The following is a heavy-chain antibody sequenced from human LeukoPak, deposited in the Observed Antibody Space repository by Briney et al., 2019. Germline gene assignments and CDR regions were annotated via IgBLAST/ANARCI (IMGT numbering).Heavy chain of an antibody. J-gene: IGHJ3*02. V-gene: IGHV4-39*07. Sequence: SETLSLTCTVSGGSISSSSYYWGWIRQPPGKGLEWIGSIYYSGSTYYNPSLKSRATISVDTSKNQFSLKLSSVTAADTAVYYCARKGSTSYDAFDIWGQGTMVTVSS. CDR1: GGSISSSSYY. CDR3: ARKGSTSYDAFDI. D-gene: IGHD2-2*01. CDR2: IYYSGST.